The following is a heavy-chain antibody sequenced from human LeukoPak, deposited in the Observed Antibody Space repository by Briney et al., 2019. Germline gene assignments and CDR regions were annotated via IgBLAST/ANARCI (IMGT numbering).Heavy chain of an antibody. CDR1: GFTFSSYA. J-gene: IGHJ4*02. V-gene: IGHV3-23*01. Sequence: PGGSLRLSCAASGFTFSSYAMSWVRQAPGKGLEWVSAISGGGGSTYYADSVKGRFTISRDNSKNTLYLQMNSLKAEDTAVYYCARDVVTEVVTLTTTDSWGQGTLVTVSS. D-gene: IGHD2-21*02. CDR3: ARDVVTEVVTLTTTDS. CDR2: ISGGGGST.